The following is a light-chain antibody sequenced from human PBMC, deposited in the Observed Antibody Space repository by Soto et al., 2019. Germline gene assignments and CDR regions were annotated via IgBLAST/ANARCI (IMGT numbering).Light chain of an antibody. V-gene: IGKV3-11*01. CDR2: DAS. CDR3: QQRSNWPPT. Sequence: EIVLTQSPVTLSLSPGERATLSCRASQSVNTYLAWYQQKPGQAPRLLIYDASNRATGVPARFSASGSGTDFTLTISDVQPEDFALYYCQQRSNWPPTFGQGTKVDIK. CDR1: QSVNTY. J-gene: IGKJ1*01.